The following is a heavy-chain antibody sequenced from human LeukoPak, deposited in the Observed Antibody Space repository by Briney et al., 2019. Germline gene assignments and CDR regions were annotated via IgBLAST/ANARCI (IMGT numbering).Heavy chain of an antibody. Sequence: GGSLRLSCTASGFTFGDYAMSWFRQAPGKGLEWVGFIRSKAYGGTTEYAASVKGRFTISRDDSKSIAYLQMNSLKTEDTAVYYCTRAGDYYDSSGYYFWYYYYYGMDVWGQGTTVTVSS. V-gene: IGHV3-49*03. CDR2: IRSKAYGGTT. CDR1: GFTFGDYA. J-gene: IGHJ6*02. CDR3: TRAGDYYDSSGYYFWYYYYYGMDV. D-gene: IGHD3-22*01.